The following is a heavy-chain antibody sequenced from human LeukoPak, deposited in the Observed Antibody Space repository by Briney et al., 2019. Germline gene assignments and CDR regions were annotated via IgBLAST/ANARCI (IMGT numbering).Heavy chain of an antibody. J-gene: IGHJ5*02. D-gene: IGHD3-10*01. CDR2: IYYSGTT. CDR3: ARHDYYGSLNWFDP. V-gene: IGHV4-30-4*01. Sequence: SQTLSLTCTVSGGSISSGDYYWSWIRQPPGKGLEWIGYIYYSGTTYYNPSLKSRVTISVDTSKNQFSLKLTSVTAADTAVYYCARHDYYGSLNWFDPWGQGTLITVSS. CDR1: GGSISSGDYY.